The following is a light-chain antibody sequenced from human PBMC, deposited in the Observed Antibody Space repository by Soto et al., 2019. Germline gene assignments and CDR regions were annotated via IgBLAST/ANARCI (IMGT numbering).Light chain of an antibody. J-gene: IGKJ3*01. CDR3: QQLNTLPLFT. CDR1: QDISRY. V-gene: IGKV1-9*01. CDR2: AAS. Sequence: DIQLTQSPSFLSASVGDRVTITCRASQDISRYLAWYQQKAGKATKLLIYAASTLQKGVTSRFSGSGSGTEFTLTISSLQPDDFATSSCQQLNTLPLFTFGPGTEVDI.